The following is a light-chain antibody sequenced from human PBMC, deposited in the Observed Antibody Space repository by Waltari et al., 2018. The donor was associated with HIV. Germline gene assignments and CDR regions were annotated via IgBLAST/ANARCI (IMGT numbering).Light chain of an antibody. V-gene: IGKV1-9*01. CDR2: AAS. J-gene: IGKJ1*01. CDR1: QAIGTS. CDR3: QQLNSYPRT. Sequence: DVQLTQSPSFLSASVGDIVTITCRASQAIGTSFAWYQQKPGKAPNLLISAASTLQSGIPSRFSGDGSGTEFTLTISSLQAEDFATYYCQQLNSYPRTFGKGPRWISN.